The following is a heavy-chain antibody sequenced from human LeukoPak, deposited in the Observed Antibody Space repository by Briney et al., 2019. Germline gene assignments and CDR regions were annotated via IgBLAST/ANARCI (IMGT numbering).Heavy chain of an antibody. Sequence: RWASVKVSCKASGGTFSSYAISWVRRAPGQGLEWMGGIIPIFGTANYAQKFQGRVTITADKSTSTAYMELSSLRSEDTAVYYCAREAYGSGSTYYFDYWGQGTLVTVSS. CDR2: IIPIFGTA. V-gene: IGHV1-69*06. CDR1: GGTFSSYA. D-gene: IGHD3-10*01. J-gene: IGHJ4*02. CDR3: AREAYGSGSTYYFDY.